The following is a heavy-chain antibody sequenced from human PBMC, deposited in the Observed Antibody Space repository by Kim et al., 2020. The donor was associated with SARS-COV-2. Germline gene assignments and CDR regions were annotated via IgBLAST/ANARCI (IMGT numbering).Heavy chain of an antibody. CDR1: RFTFSSYA. D-gene: IGHD6-19*01. Sequence: GGSLRLSCAASRFTFSSYAMSWVRQAPGKGLEWVSAISDSGGYTYYADSVKGRFTISRDNSKNTLYLQMDSMRAEDTAVYYCAKGRSSDWAYYFGHWGQGTPVTVSS. CDR3: AKGRSSDWAYYFGH. CDR2: ISDSGGYT. V-gene: IGHV3-23*01. J-gene: IGHJ4*02.